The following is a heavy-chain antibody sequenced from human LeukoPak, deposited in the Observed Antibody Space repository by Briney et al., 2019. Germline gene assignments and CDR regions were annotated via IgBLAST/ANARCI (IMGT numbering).Heavy chain of an antibody. V-gene: IGHV3-13*04. CDR3: ARGIVGATGWFDP. CDR2: IGTGGDT. D-gene: IGHD1-26*01. J-gene: IGHJ5*02. Sequence: GSLRLSCAASGFTFSSYDMHWVRQATGKGLEWVSAIGTGGDTYYPGSVKGRFTITRENAKNSVYLQMNSLRAGDTAVYYCARGIVGATGWFDPWGQGTLVTVSS. CDR1: GFTFSSYD.